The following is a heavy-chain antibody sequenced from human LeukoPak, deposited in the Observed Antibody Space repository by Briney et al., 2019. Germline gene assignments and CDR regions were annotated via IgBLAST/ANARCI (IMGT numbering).Heavy chain of an antibody. CDR2: IDRSSSTI. V-gene: IGHV3-48*02. D-gene: IGHD2-15*01. CDR3: ARDRAAPTWYFDL. CDR1: GFTFSNAW. J-gene: IGHJ2*01. Sequence: GGSLRLSCATSGFTFSNAWMNWVRQAPGKGLEWVSYIDRSSSTIYYADSVKGRFTISRDNAKNSLYLQMNSMRDEDTAVYYCARDRAAPTWYFDLWGRGTLVTVSS.